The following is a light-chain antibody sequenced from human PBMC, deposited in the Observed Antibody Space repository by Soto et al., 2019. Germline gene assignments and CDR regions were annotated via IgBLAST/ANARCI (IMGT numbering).Light chain of an antibody. J-gene: IGKJ2*01. Sequence: EIVMTQSPATLSVSPGETATLSCRSSQTVRSNLAWYQQKPGRAPRLLMSGTSMRATVIPGRFSGRESGTEFTLTIISLQSEDIAVYDCQQYEDWYSFGQGTKVEIK. CDR2: GTS. V-gene: IGKV3-15*01. CDR1: QTVRSN. CDR3: QQYEDWYS.